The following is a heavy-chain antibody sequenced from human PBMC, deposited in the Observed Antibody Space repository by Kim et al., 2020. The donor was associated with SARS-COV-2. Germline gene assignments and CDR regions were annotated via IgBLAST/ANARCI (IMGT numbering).Heavy chain of an antibody. J-gene: IGHJ5*02. D-gene: IGHD6-6*01. CDR3: ARDQFSSSAFDNWFDP. CDR1: GGSVSSYY. Sequence: SETLSLTCTVSGGSVSSYYWSWIRQPAGKGLEWIGRIYPSGSTNYNPSLKSRVSMSEDTSKNQVSLKLSSVTAADTAFYYCARDQFSSSAFDNWFDPWGQGILFTVSS. CDR2: IYPSGST. V-gene: IGHV4-4*07.